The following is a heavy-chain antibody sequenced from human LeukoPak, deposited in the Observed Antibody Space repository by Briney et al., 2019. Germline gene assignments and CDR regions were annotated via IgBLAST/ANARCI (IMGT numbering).Heavy chain of an antibody. V-gene: IGHV3-30*18. CDR3: ANRFCTSSGCGVAY. Sequence: HPGRSLRLSCAASGFTFSNYGMLWLRQAPGKGLDWVAVVSYDGSDKHYADSVKGRFTISRDNSKNTLYLQLNSLRGDDTAVYYCANRFCTSSGCGVAYWGQGTLVTVSS. D-gene: IGHD2-2*01. J-gene: IGHJ4*02. CDR2: VSYDGSDK. CDR1: GFTFSNYG.